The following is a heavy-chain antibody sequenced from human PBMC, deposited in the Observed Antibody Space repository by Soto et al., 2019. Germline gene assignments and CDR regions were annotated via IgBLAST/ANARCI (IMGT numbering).Heavy chain of an antibody. CDR1: GGTFSSYT. D-gene: IGHD2-15*01. Sequence: ASVKVSCKASGGTFSSYTISWVRQAPGQGLEWMGRIIPILGIANYAQKFQGRVTITADKSTSTAYMELSSLRSEDTAVYYCASDCSGGSCYRPNWFDPWGQGTLVTVSS. CDR3: ASDCSGGSCYRPNWFDP. J-gene: IGHJ5*02. CDR2: IIPILGIA. V-gene: IGHV1-69*02.